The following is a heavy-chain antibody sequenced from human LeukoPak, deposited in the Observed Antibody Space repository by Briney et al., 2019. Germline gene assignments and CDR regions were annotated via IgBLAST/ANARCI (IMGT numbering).Heavy chain of an antibody. CDR2: ISAYNGNT. J-gene: IGHJ3*02. D-gene: IGHD3-22*01. CDR3: ARDAAPYYYDSSGRFLI. Sequence: ASVKVSCKASGYTFTSYGISWVRQAPGQGLEWMGWISAYNGNTNYAQKLQGRVTMTTDTSTSTAYMELRSLRSDDTAVYYCARDAAPYYYDSSGRFLIWGQGTMVTVSS. V-gene: IGHV1-18*01. CDR1: GYTFTSYG.